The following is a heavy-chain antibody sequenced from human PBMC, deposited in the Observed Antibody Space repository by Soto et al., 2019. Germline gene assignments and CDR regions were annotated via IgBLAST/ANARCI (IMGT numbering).Heavy chain of an antibody. CDR2: ISAYNGNT. CDR1: GYTFTSYG. V-gene: IGHV1-18*01. J-gene: IGHJ6*02. CDR3: ARGVWNCTNGVCYTWYLGLGGYYYGMDV. Sequence: ASVKVSCKASGYTFTSYGISWVRQAPGQGLERMGWISAYNGNTNYAQKFQGRVTMTRNTSISTAYMELSSLRSEDTAVYYCARGVWNCTNGVCYTWYLGLGGYYYGMDVWGQGTTVTVSS. D-gene: IGHD2-8*01.